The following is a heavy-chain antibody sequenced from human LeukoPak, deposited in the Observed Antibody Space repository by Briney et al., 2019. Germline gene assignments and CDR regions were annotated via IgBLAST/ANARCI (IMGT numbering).Heavy chain of an antibody. CDR1: GFYFSSFF. Sequence: RGCLRLSCAAAGFYFSSFFIHWVRQAPGRGLEWVAVIWYDGSNKYYADSVKRRFTISRDNSKNTLYLQMNSLRAEDTAVYYCARGPSAYPKCFDYWGQGTLVTVSS. D-gene: IGHD5-12*01. J-gene: IGHJ4*02. CDR2: IWYDGSNK. CDR3: ARGPSAYPKCFDY. V-gene: IGHV3-33*01.